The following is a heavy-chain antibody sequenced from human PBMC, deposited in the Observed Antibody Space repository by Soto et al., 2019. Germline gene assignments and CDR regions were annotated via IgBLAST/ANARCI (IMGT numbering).Heavy chain of an antibody. CDR3: ATFGVIGEPFDY. CDR2: IYYSGST. Sequence: QVQLQESGPGLVKPSQTLSLTCTVSGGSISSGDYYWRWIRQPPGKGLEWIGYIYYSGSTYYNPSLKSRVTLSLDTPSNQFSLRLSSLTAADTAVYYCATFGVIGEPFDYWGQGTLVTVSS. CDR1: GGSISSGDYY. J-gene: IGHJ4*02. V-gene: IGHV4-30-4*01. D-gene: IGHD3-10*01.